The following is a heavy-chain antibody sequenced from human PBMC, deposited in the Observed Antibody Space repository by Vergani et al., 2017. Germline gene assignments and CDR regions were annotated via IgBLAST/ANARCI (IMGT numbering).Heavy chain of an antibody. V-gene: IGHV1-46*01. CDR2: INPSGGST. CDR1: GYTFTSYY. Sequence: VQLLESGAEVKKPGASVKVSCKASGYTFTSYYMHWVRQAPGQGLEWMGIINPSGGSTSYAQKFQGRVTMTRDTSISTAYMELSRLRSDDTAVYYCARDRALGFDYWGQGTLVTVSS. D-gene: IGHD7-27*01. J-gene: IGHJ4*02. CDR3: ARDRALGFDY.